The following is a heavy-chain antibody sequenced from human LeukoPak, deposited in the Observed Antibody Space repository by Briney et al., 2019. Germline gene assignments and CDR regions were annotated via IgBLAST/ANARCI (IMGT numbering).Heavy chain of an antibody. J-gene: IGHJ4*02. V-gene: IGHV4-34*01. D-gene: IGHD3-3*01. Sequence: SETLSLACGVYGGSFSGYYWSWIRQPPGKGLEWIGEINHSGGTNYNPSLKSRVTISLDTSKNQLSLKLSSVTAADTAVYYCARGLHKYDDFWSGYYPLDYWGQGTLATVSS. CDR1: GGSFSGYY. CDR2: INHSGGT. CDR3: ARGLHKYDDFWSGYYPLDY.